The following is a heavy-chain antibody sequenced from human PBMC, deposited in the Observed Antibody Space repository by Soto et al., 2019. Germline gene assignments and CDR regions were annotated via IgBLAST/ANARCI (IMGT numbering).Heavy chain of an antibody. D-gene: IGHD3-10*01. Sequence: EVQLVESGGGLVKPGGSLRLSCAASGFTFSSYSMNWVSQAPGKGMEWVSSISSSSSYIYYADSVKGRFTISRDNAKNSLYLQMNSLRGEDTAVYYCARDLVDGGAFDIWGQGTMVTVSS. J-gene: IGHJ3*02. CDR1: GFTFSSYS. V-gene: IGHV3-21*06. CDR3: ARDLVDGGAFDI. CDR2: ISSSSSYI.